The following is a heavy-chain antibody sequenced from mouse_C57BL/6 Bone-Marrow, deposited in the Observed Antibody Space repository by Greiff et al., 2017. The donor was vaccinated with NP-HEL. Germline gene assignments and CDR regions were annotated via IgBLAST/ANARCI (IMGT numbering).Heavy chain of an antibody. CDR1: GFTFSSYA. CDR2: ISDGGSYT. CDR3: AREGLRRGRAWFAY. V-gene: IGHV5-4*01. Sequence: EVKLMESGGGLVKPGGSLKLSCAASGFTFSSYAMSWVRQTPEKRLEWVATISDGGSYTYYPDNVKGRFTISRDNAKNNLYLQMSHLKSEDTAMYYCAREGLRRGRAWFAYWGQGTLVTVSA. D-gene: IGHD2-4*01. J-gene: IGHJ3*01.